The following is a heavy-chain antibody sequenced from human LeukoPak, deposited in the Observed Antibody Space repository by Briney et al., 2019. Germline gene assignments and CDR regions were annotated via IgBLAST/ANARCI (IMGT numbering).Heavy chain of an antibody. Sequence: SETLSLTCTVSGGSMSPYHWGWIRQPPGEGLEWTGYIYYSGSTNYNPSLKSRVTISVDTSKNQFSLKLSSVTAADTAIYYCARAVSGRFDYWGQGTLVTVSS. CDR2: IYYSGST. CDR1: GGSMSPYH. D-gene: IGHD6-19*01. CDR3: ARAVSGRFDY. V-gene: IGHV4-59*08. J-gene: IGHJ4*02.